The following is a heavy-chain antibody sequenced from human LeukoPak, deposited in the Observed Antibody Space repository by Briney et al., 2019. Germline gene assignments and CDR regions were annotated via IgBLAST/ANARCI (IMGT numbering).Heavy chain of an antibody. Sequence: SETLSLTCTVSGGSISSSSYYWGWIRQPPGKGLEWIGSIYYSGSTYYNPSLKSRVTISVDRSKNQFSLKLSSVTAADTAVYYCARDPPHIVVVPAAIPLWGQGTLVTVSS. D-gene: IGHD2-2*02. V-gene: IGHV4-39*07. J-gene: IGHJ4*02. CDR1: GGSISSSSYY. CDR2: IYYSGST. CDR3: ARDPPHIVVVPAAIPL.